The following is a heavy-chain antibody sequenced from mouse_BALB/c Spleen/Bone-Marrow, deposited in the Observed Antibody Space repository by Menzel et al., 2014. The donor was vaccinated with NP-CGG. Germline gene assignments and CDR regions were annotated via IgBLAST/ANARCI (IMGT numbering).Heavy chain of an antibody. CDR2: INPNNGGT. CDR3: TRSGPGFAY. V-gene: IGHV1S81*02. CDR1: GYTFTNYF. J-gene: IGHJ3*01. Sequence: VQLQESGAELVKPGASAKLSCKASGYTFTNYFMYWVKQRPGQGLEWIGEINPNNGGTNFNGNFKSKATLTLDKSSSTAYMQLSSLTSEDSAVYYCTRSGPGFAYWGHGTLVTVSA.